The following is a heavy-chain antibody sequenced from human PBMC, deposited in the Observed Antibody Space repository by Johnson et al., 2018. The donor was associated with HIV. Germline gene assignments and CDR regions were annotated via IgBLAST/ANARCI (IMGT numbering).Heavy chain of an antibody. CDR3: AREGGAAAPDAFDI. Sequence: VQLVESGGGLIQPGGSLRLSCAASGFTVSINYMSWVRQAPGKGLEWVSVIYSGGYTYYADSVKGRFTISRDNSKNTLYLQMNNLRAEDTAVYYCAREGGAAAPDAFDIWGQGTMVTVSS. D-gene: IGHD2-2*01. J-gene: IGHJ3*02. CDR1: GFTVSINY. CDR2: IYSGGYT. V-gene: IGHV3-53*01.